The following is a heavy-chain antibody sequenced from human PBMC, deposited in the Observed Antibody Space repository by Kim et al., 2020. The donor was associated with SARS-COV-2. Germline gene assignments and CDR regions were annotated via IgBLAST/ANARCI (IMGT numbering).Heavy chain of an antibody. CDR1: GGSISSYY. V-gene: IGHV4-59*01. Sequence: SETLSLTCTVSGGSISSYYWSWIRQPPGKGLEWIGYIYYSGSTNYNPSLKSRVTISVDTSKNQFSLKLSSVTAADTAVYYCARVGGAAASNYWGQGTLVTVSS. J-gene: IGHJ4*02. CDR3: ARVGGAAASNY. D-gene: IGHD6-13*01. CDR2: IYYSGST.